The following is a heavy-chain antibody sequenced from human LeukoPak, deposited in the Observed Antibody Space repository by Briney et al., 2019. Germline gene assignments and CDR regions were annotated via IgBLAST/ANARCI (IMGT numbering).Heavy chain of an antibody. CDR1: GFPFSSYA. CDR2: IRYDGSNK. CDR3: AKFSGTIETIDX. J-gene: IGHJ4*02. V-gene: IGHV3-30*02. Sequence: GGSLRLSCAASGFPFSSYAMHWVRQAPGKGLEWVAFIRYDGSNKYYADSVKGRFTISRDNSKNTLYLQMNSLRAEDTAVYYCAKFSGTIETIDXXGQGXLVTV. D-gene: IGHD1-1*01.